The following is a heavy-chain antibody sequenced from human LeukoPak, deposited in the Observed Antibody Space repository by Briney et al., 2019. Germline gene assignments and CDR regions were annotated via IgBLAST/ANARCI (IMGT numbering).Heavy chain of an antibody. D-gene: IGHD5-18*01. J-gene: IGHJ4*02. CDR2: IRYDGTNK. V-gene: IGHV3-30*02. CDR1: GFTFRSYG. CDR3: AKGDTAMDTTLDY. Sequence: GGSLRLSCAASGFTFRSYGMHWVRQAPGKGLEWVAIIRYDGTNKYYADSVKGRFTISRDNSKNSLYLQMNSLRTEDTALYYCAKGDTAMDTTLDYWGQGTLVTVSS.